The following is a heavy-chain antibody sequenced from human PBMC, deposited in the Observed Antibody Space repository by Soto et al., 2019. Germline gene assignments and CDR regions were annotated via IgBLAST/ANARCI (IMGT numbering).Heavy chain of an antibody. CDR1: TNTFNSYA. D-gene: IGHD3-10*01. Sequence: EVQLLESGGGLVQPGGSLRLSCAASTNTFNSYAMSWVRQAPGMGLEWVSAIKSGGSTYYADSVKGRFTISRDDSKNKLHLQMNILRAEDTAVYYCVKSPTMVRGRIFDSWGQGTLVTVSS. CDR2: IKSGGST. J-gene: IGHJ4*02. V-gene: IGHV3-23*01. CDR3: VKSPTMVRGRIFDS.